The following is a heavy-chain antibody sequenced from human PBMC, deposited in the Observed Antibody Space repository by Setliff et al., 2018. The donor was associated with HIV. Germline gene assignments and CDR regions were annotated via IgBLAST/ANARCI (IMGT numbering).Heavy chain of an antibody. V-gene: IGHV3-33*06. CDR3: AKSFGSGGWFYYSDS. CDR2: IYYDESKT. J-gene: IGHJ4*02. D-gene: IGHD2-15*01. Sequence: GGSLRLSCVASGFSFSSYGMDWVRQPPGKGLEWVASIYYDESKTYYRDSVKGRFTISRDNSKNTLYLQINSLRDEDTAVYFCAKSFGSGGWFYYSDSWGQGTLVTVSS. CDR1: GFSFSSYG.